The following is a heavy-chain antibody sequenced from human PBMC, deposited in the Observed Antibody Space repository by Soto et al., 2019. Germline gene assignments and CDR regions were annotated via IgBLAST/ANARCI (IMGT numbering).Heavy chain of an antibody. V-gene: IGHV3-30*18. D-gene: IGHD3-10*01. CDR2: ILYDGSDK. CDR3: AKAGGGFGDFVHH. Sequence: LRLSCAASGFTFSSYGMHWVRQAPGKGLEWVTGILYDGSDKYYADSVRGRFAISRENSKNTLYLQMNSLRTEDSAVYYCAKAGGGFGDFVHHWGQGTPVTVSS. CDR1: GFTFSSYG. J-gene: IGHJ4*02.